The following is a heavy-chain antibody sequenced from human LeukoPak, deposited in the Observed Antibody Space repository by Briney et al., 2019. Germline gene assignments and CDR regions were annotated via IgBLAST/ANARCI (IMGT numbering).Heavy chain of an antibody. J-gene: IGHJ3*02. Sequence: SETLSLTCTVSGGTISSSSYYWGWIRQPPGKGLEWIVSIYYSGSTYYNPSLKSRVTISVDTSKNQFSLKLSSVTAADTAVYYCARSPRITMVRGIFDIWGQGTMVTVSS. CDR1: GGTISSSSYY. V-gene: IGHV4-39*01. CDR3: ARSPRITMVRGIFDI. CDR2: IYYSGST. D-gene: IGHD3-10*01.